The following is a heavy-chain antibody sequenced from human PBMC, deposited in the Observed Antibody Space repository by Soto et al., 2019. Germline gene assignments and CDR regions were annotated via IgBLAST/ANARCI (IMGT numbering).Heavy chain of an antibody. Sequence: KTSETLSLTCTVSGGSISSADYYWSWVRQPPGKGLEWIGYIYYSGSTFFNPSLKSRVTISKDTSRNQFSLRLNSVTAADTAVYYCARAIVVTIGGMDVWGQGTTVTVS. CDR2: IYYSGST. D-gene: IGHD5-12*01. CDR3: ARAIVVTIGGMDV. J-gene: IGHJ6*02. V-gene: IGHV4-30-4*01. CDR1: GGSISSADYY.